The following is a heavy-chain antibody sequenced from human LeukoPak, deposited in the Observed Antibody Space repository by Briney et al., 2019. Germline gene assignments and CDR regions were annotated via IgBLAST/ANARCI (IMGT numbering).Heavy chain of an antibody. V-gene: IGHV3-30*02. J-gene: IGHJ4*02. Sequence: PGGSLRLSCGASGFIFDTHDMHWVRQAPGKGLEWVAFIRSDGYHTYYADSVKGRFTISRDNAKNSLYLQMNSLRAEDTAVYYCARDRYGDYVFDYWGQGTLVTVSS. CDR3: ARDRYGDYVFDY. CDR1: GFIFDTHD. D-gene: IGHD4-17*01. CDR2: IRSDGYHT.